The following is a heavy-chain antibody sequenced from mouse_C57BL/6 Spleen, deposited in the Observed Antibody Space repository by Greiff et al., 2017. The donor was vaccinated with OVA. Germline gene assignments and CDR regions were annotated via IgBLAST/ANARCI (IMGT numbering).Heavy chain of an antibody. CDR2: ISSGGDYI. Sequence: EVQGVESGEGLVKPGGSLKLSCAASGFTFSSYAMSWVRQTPEKRLEWVAYISSGGDYIYYADTVKGRCTISRDNARNTLYLQMSSLKSEDTAMDDCTRDWDGYFAMDYWGQGTSVTVSS. J-gene: IGHJ4*01. CDR1: GFTFSSYA. CDR3: TRDWDGYFAMDY. D-gene: IGHD2-3*01. V-gene: IGHV5-9-1*02.